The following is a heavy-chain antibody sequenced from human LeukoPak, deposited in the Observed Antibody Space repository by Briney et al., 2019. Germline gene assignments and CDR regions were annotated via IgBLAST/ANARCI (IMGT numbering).Heavy chain of an antibody. J-gene: IGHJ4*02. CDR1: GGSISSYY. CDR3: AREEDWGFIDY. V-gene: IGHV4-59*01. D-gene: IGHD7-27*01. CDR2: IYYSGST. Sequence: SETLSLTCTVSGGSISSYYWSWIRQPPGKGLEWIGYIYYSGSTNYNPSLKSRVTISVDTSKNQFSLKLSSVTAADTAVYYCAREEDWGFIDYWGQGTLVTVSS.